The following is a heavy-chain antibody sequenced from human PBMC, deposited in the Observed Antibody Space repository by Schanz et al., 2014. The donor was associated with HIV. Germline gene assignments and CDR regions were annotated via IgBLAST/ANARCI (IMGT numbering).Heavy chain of an antibody. Sequence: QVQLVESGGGVVQPGRSLRLSCAASGFTFSSYAMHWVRQAPDRGLEWVAVISFDGATTSYVDSVKGRFTISRDNVKNTLSLQMSSLRIEDTAVYFCAKRGVAAEFDYWGQGTLVTVSS. CDR1: GFTFSSYA. CDR2: ISFDGATT. D-gene: IGHD6-19*01. V-gene: IGHV3-30*18. J-gene: IGHJ4*02. CDR3: AKRGVAAEFDY.